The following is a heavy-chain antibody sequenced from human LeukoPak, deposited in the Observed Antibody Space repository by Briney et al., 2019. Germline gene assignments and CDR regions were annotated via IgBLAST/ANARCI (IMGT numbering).Heavy chain of an antibody. CDR3: AREGDGYKRGDWYFDL. J-gene: IGHJ2*01. V-gene: IGHV1-2*06. CDR1: GYTFTGYY. CDR2: INPNSGGT. D-gene: IGHD5-24*01. Sequence: ASVKVSCKASGYTFTGYYMHWVRQAPGQGLEWMGRINPNSGGTNYAQKFQGRVTMTRDTSISTAYVELSRLRSDDAAVYYCAREGDGYKRGDWYFDLWGRGTLVTVSS.